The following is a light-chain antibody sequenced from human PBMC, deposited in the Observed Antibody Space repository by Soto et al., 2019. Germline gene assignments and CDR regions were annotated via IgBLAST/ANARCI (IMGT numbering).Light chain of an antibody. J-gene: IGLJ1*01. CDR2: DVS. CDR3: SSYSSRSTLV. V-gene: IGLV2-14*03. Sequence: QSVLTQPASVSGSPGQSITVFCTGSSSDVGGYNFVSWYQQHPGKAPKLMLYDVSHRPSGVSNRFSGSKSGNTASLTISGLHTEDEADYYCSSYSSRSTLVFGSGNKVTV. CDR1: SSDVGGYNF.